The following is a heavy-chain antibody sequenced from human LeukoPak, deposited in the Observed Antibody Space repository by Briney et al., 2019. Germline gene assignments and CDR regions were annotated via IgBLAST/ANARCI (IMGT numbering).Heavy chain of an antibody. V-gene: IGHV3-30*18. Sequence: GGSLRLSCAASGFTFSSYGMHWVRQAPGKGLEWVAVISYDGSNKCYADSVKGRFTISRDNSKNTLYLQMNSLRAEDTAVYYCAKAWVRGVVSGMDVWGKGTTVTVSS. D-gene: IGHD3-10*01. CDR3: AKAWVRGVVSGMDV. CDR2: ISYDGSNK. J-gene: IGHJ6*04. CDR1: GFTFSSYG.